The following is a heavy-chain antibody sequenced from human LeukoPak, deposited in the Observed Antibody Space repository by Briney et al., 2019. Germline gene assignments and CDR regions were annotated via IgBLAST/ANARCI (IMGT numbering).Heavy chain of an antibody. CDR3: AKDKDYYDSSGYSDY. CDR1: GFTFSSYG. CDR2: ISGSGGST. V-gene: IGHV3-23*01. D-gene: IGHD3-22*01. Sequence: HTGGSLRLSCAASGFTFSSYGMYWVRQAPGKGLEWVSAISGSGGSTYYADSVKGRFTISRDNSKNTLYLQMNSLRAEDTAVYYCAKDKDYYDSSGYSDYWGQGTLVTVSS. J-gene: IGHJ4*02.